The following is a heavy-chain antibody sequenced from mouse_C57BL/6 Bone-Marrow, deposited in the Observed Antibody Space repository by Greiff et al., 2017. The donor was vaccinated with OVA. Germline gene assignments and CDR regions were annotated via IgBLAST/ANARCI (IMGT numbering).Heavy chain of an antibody. D-gene: IGHD2-12*01. CDR2: IYPGSGNT. V-gene: IGHV1-76*01. Sequence: QVQLQQSGAELVRPGASVKLSCKASGYTFTDYYINWVKQRPGQGLEWIARIYPGSGNTYYNEKFKGKATLTAEKSSSTAYMQLSSLTSEDSAVYFCARGELLPYFDYWGQGTTLTVSS. J-gene: IGHJ2*01. CDR3: ARGELLPYFDY. CDR1: GYTFTDYY.